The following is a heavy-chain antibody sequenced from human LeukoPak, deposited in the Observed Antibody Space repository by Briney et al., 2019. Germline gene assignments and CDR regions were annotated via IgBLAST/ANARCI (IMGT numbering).Heavy chain of an antibody. V-gene: IGHV3-20*01. CDR3: ARDMRYSSTYDAFDI. Sequence: PGGSLRLSCAASGFTFDDYGMSWVRQAPGKELEWVSGINWNGGSTGYADSVKGRFTISRDNAKNSLYLQMNSLRAEDTALYHCARDMRYSSTYDAFDIWGQGTMVTVSS. CDR1: GFTFDDYG. D-gene: IGHD6-13*01. CDR2: INWNGGST. J-gene: IGHJ3*02.